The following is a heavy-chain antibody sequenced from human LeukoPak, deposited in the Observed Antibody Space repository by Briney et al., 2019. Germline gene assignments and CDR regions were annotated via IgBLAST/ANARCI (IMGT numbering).Heavy chain of an antibody. CDR3: ARDRVYYYGSGRRDFDY. Sequence: SETLSLTCAVYGGSFSGYYWSWIRQPPGKGLEWIGEINHSGSTNYNPSLKSRVTISVDTSKNQFSLKLSSVTAADTAVYYCARDRVYYYGSGRRDFDYWGQGTLVTVSS. CDR2: INHSGST. D-gene: IGHD3-10*01. CDR1: GGSFSGYY. V-gene: IGHV4-34*01. J-gene: IGHJ4*02.